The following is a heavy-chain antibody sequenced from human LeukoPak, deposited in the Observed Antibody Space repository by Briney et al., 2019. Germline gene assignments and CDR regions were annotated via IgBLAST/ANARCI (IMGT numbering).Heavy chain of an antibody. D-gene: IGHD6-19*01. J-gene: IGHJ4*02. Sequence: ASVKVSCKASGYTFTSYDINWVRQATGQGLEWMGWMNPNSGNTGYAQKFQGRVTITRNTSVSTAYMELSSLRSEDAAVYYCAREPYLVAGTRDYWGQGTLVTVSS. V-gene: IGHV1-8*03. CDR1: GYTFTSYD. CDR2: MNPNSGNT. CDR3: AREPYLVAGTRDY.